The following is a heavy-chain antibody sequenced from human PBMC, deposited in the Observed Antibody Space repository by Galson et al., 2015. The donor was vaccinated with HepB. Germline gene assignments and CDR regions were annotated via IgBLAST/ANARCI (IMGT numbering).Heavy chain of an antibody. J-gene: IGHJ4*02. CDR1: GFTFSSYA. V-gene: IGHV3-23*01. CDR3: AKSYTSYYDSSGYYYRLGFDY. D-gene: IGHD3-22*01. Sequence: SLRLSCAASGFTFSSYAMSWVRQAPGKGLEWVSAISGSGGSTYYADSVKGRFTISRDNSKNTLYLQMNSLRAEDTAVYYCAKSYTSYYDSSGYYYRLGFDYWGQGTLVTVSS. CDR2: ISGSGGST.